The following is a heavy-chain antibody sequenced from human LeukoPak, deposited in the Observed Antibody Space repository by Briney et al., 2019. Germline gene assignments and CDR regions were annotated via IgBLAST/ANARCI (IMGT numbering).Heavy chain of an antibody. V-gene: IGHV1-46*03. CDR2: INPSGGST. D-gene: IGHD6-19*01. CDR3: AREGSGWPFDY. CDR1: GYTFTSYY. J-gene: IGHJ4*02. Sequence: ASVKVSCKASGYTFTSYYMHWVRQAPGQGLEWMGIINPSGGSTSYAQKLQGRVTMTRDTSTSTVYMELSSLRSEDTAVYYCAREGSGWPFDYWGQGTLVTVSS.